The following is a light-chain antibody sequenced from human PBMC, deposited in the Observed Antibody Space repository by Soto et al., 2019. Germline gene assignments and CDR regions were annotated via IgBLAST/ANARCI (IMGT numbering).Light chain of an antibody. CDR3: QQRSKWPPS. Sequence: EILLTQSPATLSLSPGEGATLSCRASQSVGIYLAWYQQKPGQAPSLLIYDASKRATGIPARFSGSESGTDFTLTISGLEPEDFAIYYCQQRSKWPPSFGQGTKVDIK. V-gene: IGKV3-11*01. CDR1: QSVGIY. CDR2: DAS. J-gene: IGKJ1*01.